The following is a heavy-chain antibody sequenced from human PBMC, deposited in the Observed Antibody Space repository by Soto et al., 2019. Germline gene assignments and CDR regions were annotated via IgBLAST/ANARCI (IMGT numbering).Heavy chain of an antibody. J-gene: IGHJ6*02. D-gene: IGHD2-2*02. CDR1: GYTFTGYY. V-gene: IGHV1-2*02. CDR2: INPNSGGT. CDR3: ARDIGDQLLYRYYYYYGMDV. Sequence: ASVKVSCKASGYTFTGYYMHWVRQAPGQGLEWMGWINPNSGGTNYAQKVQGRVTMTRDTSISTAYMELSRLRSDDTAVYYCARDIGDQLLYRYYYYYGMDVWGQGTTVTVSS.